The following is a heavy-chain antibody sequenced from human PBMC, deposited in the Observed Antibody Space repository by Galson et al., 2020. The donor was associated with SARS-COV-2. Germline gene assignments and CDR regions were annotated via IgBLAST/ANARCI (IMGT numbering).Heavy chain of an antibody. CDR2: IKSSGGDT. CDR3: VLLGTRFLGESHLDS. V-gene: IGHV3-64D*06. CDR1: GFTFRNYA. J-gene: IGHJ4*02. Sequence: GGSLRLSCLAAGFTFRNYAMFWVRQDTGKGLEYVSEIKSSGGDTYYAESVKGRFVISRDNSRDTLFLQMNTLRSEDTAVYYCVLLGTRFLGESHLDSWGQGTRVTVSS. D-gene: IGHD1-26*01.